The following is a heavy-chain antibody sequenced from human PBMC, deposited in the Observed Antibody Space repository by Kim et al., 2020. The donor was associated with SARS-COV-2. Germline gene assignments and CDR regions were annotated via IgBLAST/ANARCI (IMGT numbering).Heavy chain of an antibody. CDR2: INPSGGST. CDR1: GYTFTSYY. J-gene: IGHJ3*02. D-gene: IGHD3-22*01. Sequence: ASVKVSCKASGYTFTSYYMHCVRHAPGQGLEWMGIINPSGGSTSYAQKFQGRVTMTRDTSTSTVYMELSSLRSEDTAVYYCARPRAKYDSSGRDAFDIWGQGTIVTVSS. CDR3: ARPRAKYDSSGRDAFDI. V-gene: IGHV1-46*01.